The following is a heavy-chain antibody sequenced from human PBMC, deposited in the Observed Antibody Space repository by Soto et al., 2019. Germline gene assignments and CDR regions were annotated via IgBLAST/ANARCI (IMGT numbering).Heavy chain of an antibody. CDR3: AHTKDSSGFLTS. V-gene: IGHV2-5*01. CDR1: GFSLSAYGVR. D-gene: IGHD3-22*01. Sequence: PLVNPTQTFTLTCSFSGFSLSAYGVRVIWFRQPPGETLEWLALIHWNDDKRYSPYLKSRLTITKDTSKNQVVLTLTNLDPLDTGTYFCAHTKDSSGFLTSWGQGILVTVSS. J-gene: IGHJ5*02. CDR2: IHWNDDK.